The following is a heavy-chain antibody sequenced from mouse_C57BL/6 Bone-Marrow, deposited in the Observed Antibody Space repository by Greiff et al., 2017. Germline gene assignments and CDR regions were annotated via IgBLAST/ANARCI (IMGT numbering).Heavy chain of an antibody. D-gene: IGHD1-1*01. J-gene: IGHJ1*03. V-gene: IGHV1-69*01. CDR1: GYTFTSYW. CDR3: AREDYGNFEV. CDR2: IDPSDSYT. Sequence: QVPLQQPGAELVMPGASVKLSCKASGYTFTSYWMHWVKQRPGQGLEWIGEIDPSDSYTNYNQKFKGKSTLTVDKSSSTAYMQLSSLTSEDSAVYYCAREDYGNFEVWGTGTTVTVS.